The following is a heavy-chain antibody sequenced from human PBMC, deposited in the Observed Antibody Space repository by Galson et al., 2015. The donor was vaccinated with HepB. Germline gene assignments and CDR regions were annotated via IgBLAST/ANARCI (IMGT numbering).Heavy chain of an antibody. V-gene: IGHV1-18*01. J-gene: IGHJ4*02. D-gene: IGHD2-15*01. CDR1: GYTFTSYG. CDR3: ARERPDPVVRREVVRVFDY. CDR2: IRAYNGNK. Sequence: SVKVSCKASGYTFTSYGISWVRQAPGQGLEWMGWIRAYNGNKNYAQKLQGRVTMTTDTSTSTAYMELRSLRSDDTAVYYCARERPDPVVRREVVRVFDYWGQGTLVTVSS.